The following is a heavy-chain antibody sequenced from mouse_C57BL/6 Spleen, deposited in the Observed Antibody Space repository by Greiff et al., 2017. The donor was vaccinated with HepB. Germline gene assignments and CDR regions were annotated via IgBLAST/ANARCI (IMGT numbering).Heavy chain of an antibody. CDR2: INPYNGGT. D-gene: IGHD1-1*01. V-gene: IGHV1-19*01. Sequence: VQLKQSGPVLVKPGASVKMSCKASGYTFTDYYMNWVKQSHGKSLEWIGVINPYNGGTSYNQKLKGKATLTVDKSSSTAYMKLNSLTSEDSAVYYCASTVVAPMDYWGQGTSVTVSS. CDR1: GYTFTDYY. J-gene: IGHJ4*01. CDR3: ASTVVAPMDY.